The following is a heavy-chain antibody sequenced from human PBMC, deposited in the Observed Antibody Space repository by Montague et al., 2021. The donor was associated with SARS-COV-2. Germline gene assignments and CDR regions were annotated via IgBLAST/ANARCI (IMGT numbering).Heavy chain of an antibody. CDR3: VRDGYTHFDY. V-gene: IGHV4-39*02. J-gene: IGHJ4*02. CDR2: KHYSGIT. D-gene: IGHD2-2*02. Sequence: SETLSLTCTVSGDSISSSCYYWGWIRQPPGKGLEWIGNKHYSGITYNNPSLKNRVTMSVDTSKNQFSLKLSSVTAADTAVYYCVRDGYTHFDYWGQGTLVTVSS. CDR1: GDSISSSCYY.